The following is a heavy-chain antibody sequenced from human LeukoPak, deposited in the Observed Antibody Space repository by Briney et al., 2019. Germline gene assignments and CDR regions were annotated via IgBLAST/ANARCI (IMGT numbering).Heavy chain of an antibody. V-gene: IGHV1-2*06. CDR3: ARDPAVLPNYVEIPAHAGFDS. Sequence: DSVKVPCKASGYTFTDYYIHWVRQAPGQGLEWMGRINPKSGDTNYAQKFQGRVTMTRDTSISTAYMELSGLTSDDTSVYYCARDPAVLPNYVEIPAHAGFDSWGLGILVTVSS. CDR2: INPKSGDT. CDR1: GYTFTDYY. J-gene: IGHJ4*02. D-gene: IGHD2-2*01.